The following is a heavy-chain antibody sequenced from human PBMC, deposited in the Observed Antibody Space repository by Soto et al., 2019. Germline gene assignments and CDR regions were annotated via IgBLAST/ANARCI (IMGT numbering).Heavy chain of an antibody. CDR2: IIPIFGAA. D-gene: IGHD2-8*01. Sequence: ASVKVSCKASGGTFSRYTISWVRQAPGQGLEWMGGIIPIFGAAKYAQKFQDRVTVTADESTSTAYMELSSLRSEDTAVYYCAQDANGTSLAYWGQGTLVTVSS. J-gene: IGHJ4*02. CDR1: GGTFSRYT. V-gene: IGHV1-69*13. CDR3: AQDANGTSLAY.